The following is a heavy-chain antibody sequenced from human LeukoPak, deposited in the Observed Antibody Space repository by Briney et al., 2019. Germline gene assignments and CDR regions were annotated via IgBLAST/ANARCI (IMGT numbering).Heavy chain of an antibody. CDR2: ISYDGSNK. Sequence: GRSLRLSCAASGFTFSSYGMHWVRQAPGKGLEWVAVISYDGSNKYYADSVKGRFTISRDNSKNTLYLQMNSLRAEDTAVYYCATMIVDYWGQGTLVTVSS. CDR1: GFTFSSYG. CDR3: ATMIVDY. V-gene: IGHV3-30*03. D-gene: IGHD3-22*01. J-gene: IGHJ4*02.